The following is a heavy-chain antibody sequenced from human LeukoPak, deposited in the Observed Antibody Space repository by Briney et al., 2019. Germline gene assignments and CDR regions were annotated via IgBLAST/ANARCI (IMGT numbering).Heavy chain of an antibody. Sequence: SETLSLTCTVSGGSISSGGYYWSWIRQHPGKGLEWIGYIYYSGSTYYNPSLKSRVTISVDTSKNQFSLKLSSVTAADTAVYYCARAEWFGELLSAFDIWGQGTMVTVSS. V-gene: IGHV4-31*03. D-gene: IGHD3-10*01. CDR1: GGSISSGGYY. CDR2: IYYSGST. J-gene: IGHJ3*02. CDR3: ARAEWFGELLSAFDI.